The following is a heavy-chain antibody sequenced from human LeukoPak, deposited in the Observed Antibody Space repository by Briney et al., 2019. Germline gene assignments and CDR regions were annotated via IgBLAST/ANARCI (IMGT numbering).Heavy chain of an antibody. D-gene: IGHD3-9*01. CDR3: AHSLALRYFDWLPSSYYCDY. CDR1: GFSLSTSGVG. J-gene: IGHJ4*02. CDR2: IYWDDDK. Sequence: SGPTLVKPTQTLTLTCTFSGFSLSTSGVGVGWIRQPPGKALEWLALIYWDDDKRYSPSLKSRLTITKDTSKNQVVLTMTNMDPVDTATYYCAHSLALRYFDWLPSSYYCDYWGQGTLVTVSS. V-gene: IGHV2-5*02.